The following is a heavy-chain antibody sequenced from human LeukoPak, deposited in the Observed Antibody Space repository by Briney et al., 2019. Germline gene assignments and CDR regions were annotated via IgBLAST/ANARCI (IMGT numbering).Heavy chain of an antibody. J-gene: IGHJ4*02. Sequence: GGSLRLSCAASGFTSSSYGMHWVRQAPGRGLEWVAVIWYDGSNKYYADSVKGRFTISRDNSKNTLYLQMNSLRAEDTAVYYCARDFSTYGLDYWGQGTLVTVSS. CDR3: ARDFSTYGLDY. CDR1: GFTSSSYG. V-gene: IGHV3-33*01. D-gene: IGHD3-10*01. CDR2: IWYDGSNK.